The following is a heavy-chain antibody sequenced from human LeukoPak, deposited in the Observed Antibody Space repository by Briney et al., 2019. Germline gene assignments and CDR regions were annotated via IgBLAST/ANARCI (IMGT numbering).Heavy chain of an antibody. J-gene: IGHJ5*02. CDR3: ARDGGLSWFDP. V-gene: IGHV3-7*01. D-gene: IGHD3-16*01. CDR2: IKEDGSEK. Sequence: GGSLRLSCAASGFTLCKYWMSWVRQAPGKGLEWVANIKEDGSEKYSVDSVKGRFTICRDNARNSLYLQMNRLRAEETAVYYCARDGGLSWFDPWGQGTLVTVSS. CDR1: GFTLCKYW.